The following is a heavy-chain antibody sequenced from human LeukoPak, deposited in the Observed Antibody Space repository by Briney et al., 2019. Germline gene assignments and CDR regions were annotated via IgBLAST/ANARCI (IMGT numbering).Heavy chain of an antibody. CDR1: GFIFSAYS. V-gene: IGHV3-48*04. J-gene: IGHJ4*02. D-gene: IGHD3-10*02. Sequence: VGSLRLSSAASGFIFSAYSMNWVRQAPGKGLEWVSYISGSSSTIYYADSVKGRFTISRDNAKNSLYLQMNSLRAEDTAVYYCARKPLGSANYHFDYWGQGTLVTVSS. CDR3: ARKPLGSANYHFDY. CDR2: ISGSSSTI.